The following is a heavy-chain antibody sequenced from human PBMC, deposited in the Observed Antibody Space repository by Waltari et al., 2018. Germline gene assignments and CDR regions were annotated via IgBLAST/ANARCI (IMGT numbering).Heavy chain of an antibody. J-gene: IGHJ4*02. CDR3: ASAPVGGASYLSFDY. CDR1: GGSISSHY. D-gene: IGHD1-26*01. Sequence: QVQLQESGPGLVTPSATLSLPCPASGGSISSHYWPWLRQPPGKVLEWIGYTYSSGSPNYTPSSKRRSTISVDTPKNHFSVRLSALPAADTAVYDCASAPVGGASYLSFDYWGQGTLVTVSS. CDR2: TYSSGSP. V-gene: IGHV4-59*11.